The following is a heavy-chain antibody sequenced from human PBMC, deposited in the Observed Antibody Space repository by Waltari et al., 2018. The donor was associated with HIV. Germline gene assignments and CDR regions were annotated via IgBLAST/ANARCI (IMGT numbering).Heavy chain of an antibody. CDR2: IYSGGTT. CDR3: ARDSGYGGNLHYCDY. J-gene: IGHJ4*02. Sequence: EVQVVESGGGSIQPGGSLRLSCDASGFTVGGTYMSWVRQAPGRGLEWVSMIYSGGTTHYADSVKGRFTISRDNSNNTLFLQMNSLRAEDTAVYYCARDSGYGGNLHYCDYWGQGTLVTVSS. D-gene: IGHD5-12*01. CDR1: GFTVGGTY. V-gene: IGHV3-53*01.